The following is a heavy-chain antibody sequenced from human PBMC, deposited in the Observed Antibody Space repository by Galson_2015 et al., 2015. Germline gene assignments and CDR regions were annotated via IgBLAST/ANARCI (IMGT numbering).Heavy chain of an antibody. D-gene: IGHD2-15*01. J-gene: IGHJ4*02. Sequence: SVKVSCKASGYTFTDYYIHWVRQAPGQGLEWMGRINPNSGSTSYAQKFQGRVTMTRDTSTSTVYMELSSLRAEDTAVYYCARPKDIVVVVAATGWDYWGQGTLVTVSS. V-gene: IGHV1-46*01. CDR1: GYTFTDYY. CDR2: INPNSGST. CDR3: ARPKDIVVVVAATGWDY.